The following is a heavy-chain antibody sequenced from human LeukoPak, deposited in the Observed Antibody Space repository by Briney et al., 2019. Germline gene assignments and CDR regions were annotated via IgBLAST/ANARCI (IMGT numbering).Heavy chain of an antibody. V-gene: IGHV1-69*04. CDR3: AREGVYSSSWTRAFDI. J-gene: IGHJ3*02. CDR1: GGTFSSYA. D-gene: IGHD6-13*01. CDR2: IIPILGIA. Sequence: GSSVKVSCKASGGTFSSYAISWVRQAPGQGLEWMGRIIPILGIANYAQKFQGRVTITADKSTSTAYMELSSLRSEDTAVYYCAREGVYSSSWTRAFDIWGQGTMVTVSS.